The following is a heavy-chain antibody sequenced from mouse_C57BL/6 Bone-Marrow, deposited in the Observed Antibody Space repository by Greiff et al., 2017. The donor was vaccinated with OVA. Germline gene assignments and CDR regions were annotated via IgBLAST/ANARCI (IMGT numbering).Heavy chain of an antibody. CDR2: IDPEDGDT. Sequence: VQLKQSGAELVRPGASVKLSCTASGFNITDYYMHWVKQRPEQGLEWIGRIDPEDGDTEYAPKFQGKATMTADTSSNTAYLQLSSLTSEDTAVYYCTFSTTVSFDYWGQGTTLTVSS. V-gene: IGHV14-1*01. CDR1: GFNITDYY. J-gene: IGHJ2*01. D-gene: IGHD1-1*01. CDR3: TFSTTVSFDY.